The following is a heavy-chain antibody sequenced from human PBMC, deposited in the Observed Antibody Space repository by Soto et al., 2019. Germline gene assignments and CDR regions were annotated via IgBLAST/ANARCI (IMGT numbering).Heavy chain of an antibody. D-gene: IGHD3-22*01. CDR2: IHYSGRT. CDR3: ANFYYDSSGYYGAFDS. J-gene: IGHJ4*02. V-gene: IGHV4-39*02. Sequence: KTSETLSLTCTVSGGSISSDSYDWGWSRQPARKGLEWIGSIHYSGRTYYNPSLKSRVTISVDTSEKHFSLKVNSVTAADTAVYYCANFYYDSSGYYGAFDSWGQGTLVTVSS. CDR1: GGSISSDSYD.